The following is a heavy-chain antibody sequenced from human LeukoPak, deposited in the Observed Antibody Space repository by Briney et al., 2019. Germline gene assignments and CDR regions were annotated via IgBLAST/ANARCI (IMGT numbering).Heavy chain of an antibody. D-gene: IGHD5-12*01. Sequence: TGGSLRLSCAASGFSFNNYAMSWVRQAPGKGLEWVALIIASSGSTLYADSVKGRFTISRDNSKNMVYLQMNSLRAEDTAVYYCAKGGYDYIEIAYFDYWGQGTLVTVSS. CDR3: AKGGYDYIEIAYFDY. CDR2: IIASSGST. V-gene: IGHV3-23*01. J-gene: IGHJ4*02. CDR1: GFSFNNYA.